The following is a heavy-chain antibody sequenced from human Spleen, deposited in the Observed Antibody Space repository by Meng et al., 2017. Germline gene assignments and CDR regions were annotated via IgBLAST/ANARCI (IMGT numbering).Heavy chain of an antibody. CDR3: VRDEDISAAGKLFGDY. Sequence: LVQSGAEVKQPGASVKVSCKPSGYNFPDYWLHWVRRAPGQGLEWMGRIDPKSGDTHYAQRFQGRVTMTGDTSISTAYMELSGLRSDDTAMYYCVRDEDISAAGKLFGDYWGQGTLVTVSS. D-gene: IGHD6-13*01. J-gene: IGHJ4*02. V-gene: IGHV1-2*06. CDR1: GYNFPDYW. CDR2: IDPKSGDT.